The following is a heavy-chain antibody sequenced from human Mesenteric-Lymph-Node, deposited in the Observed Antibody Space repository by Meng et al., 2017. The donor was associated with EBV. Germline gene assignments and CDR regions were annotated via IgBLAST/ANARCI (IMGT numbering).Heavy chain of an antibody. D-gene: IGHD5-24*01. J-gene: IGHJ4*02. CDR3: ARDVQMTTI. V-gene: IGHV4-4*02. Sequence: QGQLRAAGPGLGELWGSLSLTCGFTGGSISRSSWWGWVRQSPGKGLEWIGHIYHNGDNNYNPSLKSQVLISVDKSKNQFSLRLNSVTAADTAVYYCARDVQMTTIWGQGTLVTVSS. CDR1: GGSISRSSW. CDR2: IYHNGDN.